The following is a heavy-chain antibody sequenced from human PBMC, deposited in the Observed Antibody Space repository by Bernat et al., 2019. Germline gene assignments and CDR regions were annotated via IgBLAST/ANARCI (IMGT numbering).Heavy chain of an antibody. Sequence: EVQLVESGGGLVQPGGSLRLSCAASGLTFSSNWMHWVRQAPGKGLVWVSRINSDGTSTSYADSVKGRFTISRDNTKNMLYLQMNSLRAEDTAVYYCAGVDGGKLSYWGQGTLVTVSS. CDR3: AGVDGGKLSY. J-gene: IGHJ4*02. V-gene: IGHV3-74*01. D-gene: IGHD4-23*01. CDR2: INSDGTST. CDR1: GLTFSSNW.